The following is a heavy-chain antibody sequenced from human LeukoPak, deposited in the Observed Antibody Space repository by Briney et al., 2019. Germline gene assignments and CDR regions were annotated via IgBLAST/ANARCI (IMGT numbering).Heavy chain of an antibody. CDR1: GYTFTSFG. J-gene: IGHJ5*02. CDR2: ISAYNGNT. D-gene: IGHD6-19*01. V-gene: IGHV1-18*01. Sequence: ASVKVSCKASGYTFTSFGISWARQAPGQGLEWMGWISAYNGNTNYAHNLQGRVTMTTDTSTSTAYMELRSLRSDDTAVYYCARDPGSFLSSSGWLNWFDPWGQGTLVTVSS. CDR3: ARDPGSFLSSSGWLNWFDP.